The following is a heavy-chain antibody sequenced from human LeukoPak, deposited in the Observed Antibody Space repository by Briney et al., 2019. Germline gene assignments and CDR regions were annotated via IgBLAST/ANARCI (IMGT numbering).Heavy chain of an antibody. Sequence: GASVKVSCKASGYTFTSYAISWVRQAPGQGLEWMGGIIPIFGTANYAQKFQGRVTITADESTSTAYMELSSLRSEDTAVYYCASPYLNTRIAAADYYFDYWGQGTLVTVSS. V-gene: IGHV1-69*13. D-gene: IGHD6-13*01. CDR2: IIPIFGTA. CDR3: ASPYLNTRIAAADYYFDY. J-gene: IGHJ4*02. CDR1: GYTFTSYA.